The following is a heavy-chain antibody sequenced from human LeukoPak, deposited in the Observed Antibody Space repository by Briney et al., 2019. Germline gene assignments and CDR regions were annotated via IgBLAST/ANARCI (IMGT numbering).Heavy chain of an antibody. V-gene: IGHV3-20*04. CDR3: ARGPEIYDSSGSPTFDY. CDR1: GFTFDDYG. CDR2: INWNGGST. Sequence: GGSLRLSCAASGFTFDDYGMSWVRQAPGKGLEWVSGINWNGGSTGYADSVKGRFSISRDNAKNSLYLQMNSLRAEDTAVYYCARGPEIYDSSGSPTFDYWGQGTLVTVSS. D-gene: IGHD3-22*01. J-gene: IGHJ4*02.